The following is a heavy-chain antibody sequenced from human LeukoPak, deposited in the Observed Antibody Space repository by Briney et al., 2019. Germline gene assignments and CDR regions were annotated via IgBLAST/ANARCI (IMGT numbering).Heavy chain of an antibody. J-gene: IGHJ4*02. D-gene: IGHD3-22*01. Sequence: GGSLRLSCAASGFTLSSYAMSWVRQAPGKGLEWVSAISGSGGSTYYADSVKGRFTISRDNSKNTLYLQMNSLRAEDTAVYYCARTRYYYDSSGYPSDYWGQGTLVTVSS. V-gene: IGHV3-23*01. CDR3: ARTRYYYDSSGYPSDY. CDR2: ISGSGGST. CDR1: GFTLSSYA.